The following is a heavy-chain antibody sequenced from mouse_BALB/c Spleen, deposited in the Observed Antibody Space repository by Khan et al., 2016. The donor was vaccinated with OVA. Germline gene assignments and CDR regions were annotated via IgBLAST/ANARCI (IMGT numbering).Heavy chain of an antibody. D-gene: IGHD1-2*01. Sequence: QVQLKQSGPELVRPGASVKMSCKASGYTLTSYYIHWVKQSPGQGLEWIGWIYPVDGSSKYNEKFKGKSTLTADKSSSTAYMLLSSLTYEDSAIEFGARGYYGYRDYWGQGTTLTVSA. CDR1: GYTLTSYY. CDR3: ARGYYGYRDY. J-gene: IGHJ2*01. CDR2: IYPVDGSS. V-gene: IGHV1S56*01.